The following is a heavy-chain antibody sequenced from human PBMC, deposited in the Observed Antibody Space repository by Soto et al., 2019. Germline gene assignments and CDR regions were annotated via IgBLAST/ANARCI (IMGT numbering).Heavy chain of an antibody. CDR2: IYHSGST. V-gene: IGHV4-4*02. J-gene: IGHJ4*02. CDR1: GGSISSSNW. D-gene: IGHD2-15*01. CDR3: AGTAYWDCSGGSCQRDY. Sequence: QVQLQESGPGLVKPSGTLSLTCAVSGGSISSSNWWSWVRQPPGKGLEWIGEIYHSGSTNYNPSLKSRVTIAVDKSKNQFSLKLSSVTAADTAVYYCAGTAYWDCSGGSCQRDYWGQGTLVTVSS.